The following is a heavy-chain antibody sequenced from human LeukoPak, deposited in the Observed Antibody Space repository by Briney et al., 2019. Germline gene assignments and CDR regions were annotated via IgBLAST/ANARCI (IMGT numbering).Heavy chain of an antibody. Sequence: ASVKVSCKASGYTFTSYYMHWVRQAPGQGLEWMGIINPSGGSTSYAQKFQGRVTMTRDMSTSTVYMELSSLRSEDTAVYYCAREGLSGPGLAGLDYWGQGTLVTVSS. CDR3: AREGLSGPGLAGLDY. J-gene: IGHJ4*02. CDR1: GYTFTSYY. V-gene: IGHV1-46*01. D-gene: IGHD6-13*01. CDR2: INPSGGST.